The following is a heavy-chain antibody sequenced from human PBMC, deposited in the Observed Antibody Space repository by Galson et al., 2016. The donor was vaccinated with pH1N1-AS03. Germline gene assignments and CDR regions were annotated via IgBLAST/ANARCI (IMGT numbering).Heavy chain of an antibody. J-gene: IGHJ4*02. CDR2: ISSSGGST. V-gene: IGHV3-64*01. D-gene: IGHD6-13*01. CDR1: GFTFSRNA. CDR3: VRGDPVTAGGTGCDY. Sequence: SLRLSCAASGFTFSRNAMSWVRQAPGKGLEFVSAISSSGGSTYYANSVKDRFIISRDNSKKMLYLQMGSLRAEDKAVYYCVRGDPVTAGGTGCDYWGQGTLVTVSS.